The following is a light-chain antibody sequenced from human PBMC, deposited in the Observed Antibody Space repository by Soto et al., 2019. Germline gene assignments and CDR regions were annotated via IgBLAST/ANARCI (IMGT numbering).Light chain of an antibody. J-gene: IGLJ3*02. Sequence: QSVLTQPPSVSGDPGQRVTISCTGSSSNIGAGYNVHWYQQVPGTAPKLLIYGDSNRPSGVPDRFSGSRSGTSASLAITGLQAEDEADYYCQSYDSSLSGWLFGGGTQLTVL. CDR3: QSYDSSLSGWL. V-gene: IGLV1-40*01. CDR2: GDS. CDR1: SSNIGAGYN.